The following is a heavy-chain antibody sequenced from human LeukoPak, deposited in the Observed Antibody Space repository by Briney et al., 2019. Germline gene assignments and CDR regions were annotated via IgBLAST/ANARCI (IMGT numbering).Heavy chain of an antibody. CDR3: ARDRHSGSFYGYFDY. V-gene: IGHV3-23*01. Sequence: GGSLRLSCSASGFIFSTYAMSWVRQAPGKVLEWVSGISNSGDSTYYADSVKGRFTISRDDSKNTLYLQMNSLRAEDTAVYFCARDRHSGSFYGYFDYWGQGTLVTVSS. CDR1: GFIFSTYA. J-gene: IGHJ4*02. D-gene: IGHD1-26*01. CDR2: ISNSGDST.